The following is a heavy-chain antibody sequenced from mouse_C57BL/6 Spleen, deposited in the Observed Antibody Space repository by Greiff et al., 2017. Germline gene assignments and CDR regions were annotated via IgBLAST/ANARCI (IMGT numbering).Heavy chain of an antibody. CDR1: GYSITSGYY. CDR3: ARAPLLLRGYFDV. Sequence: EVQLVESGPGLVKPSQSLSLTCSVTGYSITSGYYWNWIRQFPGNKLEWMGYISYDGSNNYNPSLKNRISITRDTSKNQFFLKLNSVTTEDTATYYCARAPLLLRGYFDVWGTGTTVTVSS. J-gene: IGHJ1*03. V-gene: IGHV3-6*01. CDR2: ISYDGSN. D-gene: IGHD1-1*01.